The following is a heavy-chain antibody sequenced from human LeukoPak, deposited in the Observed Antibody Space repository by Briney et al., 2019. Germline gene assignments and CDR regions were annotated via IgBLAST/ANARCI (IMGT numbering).Heavy chain of an antibody. CDR2: IYSGGST. V-gene: IGHV3-66*01. D-gene: IGHD3-10*01. J-gene: IGHJ4*02. CDR1: GFTVSSNY. CDR3: ARARYGSGSYYFDY. Sequence: GGSLRLSCAASGFTVSSNYMSWVRQAPGKGLEWVSVIYSGGSTYYADSVKGRFTISRDNSKNTLYLQMNSLRAEDTAVYYCARARYGSGSYYFDYWAREPWSPSPQ.